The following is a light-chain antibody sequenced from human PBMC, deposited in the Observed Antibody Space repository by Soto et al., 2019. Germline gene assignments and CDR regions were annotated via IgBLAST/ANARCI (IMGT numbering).Light chain of an antibody. Sequence: EIVITHSPSTFSVSPGERATLSCRASQSLSNNYLAWYQQKPGQAPRLLIYGASNRATGIPDRFSGSGSGTDFTLTISCLQSEDFATYYCQQYYSFPWTFGQGTKVDIK. CDR3: QQYYSFPWT. CDR1: QSLSNN. CDR2: GAS. J-gene: IGKJ1*01. V-gene: IGKV3D-15*01.